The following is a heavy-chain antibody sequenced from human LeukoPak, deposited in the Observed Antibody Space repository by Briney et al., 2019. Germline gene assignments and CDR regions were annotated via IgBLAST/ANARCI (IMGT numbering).Heavy chain of an antibody. J-gene: IGHJ3*02. CDR3: ARAMNGIAAAVGAFDT. Sequence: RTSETLSLTCTVSGGSVSSGSYYWSWIRQPPGKGLEWIGYIYYSGSTNYNPSLKGRVTISVDTSKNQFSLKLSSVTAADTAVYYCARAMNGIAAAVGAFDTWGQGTMVTVSS. D-gene: IGHD6-13*01. V-gene: IGHV4-61*01. CDR2: IYYSGST. CDR1: GGSVSSGSYY.